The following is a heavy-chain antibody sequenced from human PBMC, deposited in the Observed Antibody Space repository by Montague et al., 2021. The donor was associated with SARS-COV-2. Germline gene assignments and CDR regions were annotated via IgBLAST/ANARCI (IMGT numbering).Heavy chain of an antibody. CDR3: ARDHSYGDYNYYYGMDV. CDR1: GGSISSGGYY. Sequence: TLSLTCTVSGGSISSGGYYWSWIRQHPGKGLEWIGYIYYSGSTYYNPSLKSRVTISVDTSKNQFSLKLSSVTAADTAVYYCARDHSYGDYNYYYGMDVWGQGTTVTVSS. J-gene: IGHJ6*02. V-gene: IGHV4-31*03. D-gene: IGHD4-17*01. CDR2: IYYSGST.